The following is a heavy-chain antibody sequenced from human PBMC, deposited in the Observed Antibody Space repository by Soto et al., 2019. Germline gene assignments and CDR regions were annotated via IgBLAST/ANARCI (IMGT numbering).Heavy chain of an antibody. CDR2: ISSGGST. V-gene: IGHV3-66*01. J-gene: IGHJ3*02. CDR1: GFTVSSNY. Sequence: EVQLVESGGGLVQPGGSLRLSCAASGFTVSSNYMSWVRQAPGKGLERVSVISSGGSTYYADSVKGRFTISRDNSKNTLYLQMNSLRAEDTAVYYCARGALSSSGWRLDAFDIWGQGTMVTVSS. D-gene: IGHD6-19*01. CDR3: ARGALSSSGWRLDAFDI.